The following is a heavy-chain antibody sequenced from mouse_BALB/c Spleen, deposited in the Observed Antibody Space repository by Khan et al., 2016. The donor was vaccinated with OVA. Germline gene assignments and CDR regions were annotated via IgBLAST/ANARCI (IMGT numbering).Heavy chain of an antibody. CDR2: IYPGSGST. CDR3: ARSPYGNSFAY. CDR1: GYIFTDYI. D-gene: IGHD2-1*01. V-gene: IGHV1-77*01. Sequence: QIQLVQSGPELVKPGASVKMSCKASGYIFTDYIMSWVKQRTGQGLEWIGEIYPGSGSTYYNEKFKGKATLTADTSSNTAYMHLSSLTSEDSAVYFCARSPYGNSFAYWGQGTLVTVSA. J-gene: IGHJ3*01.